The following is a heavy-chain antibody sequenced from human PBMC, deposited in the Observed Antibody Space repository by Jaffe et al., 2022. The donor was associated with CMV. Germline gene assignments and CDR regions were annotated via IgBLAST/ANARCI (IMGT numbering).Heavy chain of an antibody. D-gene: IGHD5-18*01. Sequence: EVQLVESGGGLVKPGGSLRLSCAASGFTFSNAWMSWVRQAPGKGLEWVGRIKSKTDGGTTDYAAPVKGRFTISRDDSKNTLYLQMNSLKTEDTAVYYCTTDTAMVTPYYMDVWGKGTTVTVSS. V-gene: IGHV3-15*01. J-gene: IGHJ6*03. CDR2: IKSKTDGGTT. CDR1: GFTFSNAW. CDR3: TTDTAMVTPYYMDV.